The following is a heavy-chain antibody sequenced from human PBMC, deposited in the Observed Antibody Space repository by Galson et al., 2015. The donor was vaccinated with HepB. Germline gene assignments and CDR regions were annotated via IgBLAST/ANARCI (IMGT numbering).Heavy chain of an antibody. CDR1: GFSLSTSGVG. CDR2: IHWNDDK. Sequence: PALVKPTQTLTLTCTFSGFSLSTSGVGVGWIRQPPGKALEWLALIHWNDDKRYNPSLNSRLTITKDTSENQVVLTLSNVDPVDTATYYCARNKVSSRYTIGYWGQGTLVTVSS. CDR3: ARNKVSSRYTIGY. D-gene: IGHD6-13*01. J-gene: IGHJ4*02. V-gene: IGHV2-5*01.